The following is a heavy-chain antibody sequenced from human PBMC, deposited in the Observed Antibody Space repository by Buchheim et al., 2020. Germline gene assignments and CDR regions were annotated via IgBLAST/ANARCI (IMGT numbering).Heavy chain of an antibody. J-gene: IGHJ5*02. CDR1: GGSFSGYY. CDR3: AREVLYCSGGSCYWFDP. CDR2: INHSGST. V-gene: IGHV4-34*01. Sequence: QVQLQQWGAGLLKPSETLSLTCAVYGGSFSGYYWSWIRQPPGKGLEWIGEINHSGSTNYNPSLKSRVTISVDTSKNQVSLKLSSVTAADTAVYYCAREVLYCSGGSCYWFDPWGQGTL. D-gene: IGHD2-15*01.